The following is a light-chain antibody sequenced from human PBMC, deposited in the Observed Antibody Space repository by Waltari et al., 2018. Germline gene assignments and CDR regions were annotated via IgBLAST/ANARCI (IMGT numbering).Light chain of an antibody. J-gene: IGLJ2*01. CDR1: ALPKQY. Sequence: SYELTQPPSVSVSPGQTATITCSGDALPKQYAFWYRQKPGQAPALVIYKDNKRTSGIAERLSGSSSGTTVTLTISGVQAEDEADYSCQSTESSGTYVVFGGGTKLTVL. V-gene: IGLV3-25*03. CDR3: QSTESSGTYVV. CDR2: KDN.